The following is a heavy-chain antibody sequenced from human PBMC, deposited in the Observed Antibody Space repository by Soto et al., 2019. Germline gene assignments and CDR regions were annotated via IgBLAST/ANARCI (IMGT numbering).Heavy chain of an antibody. CDR2: MNPNSGNT. CDR3: AREYYDSSGYYESFDY. V-gene: IGHV1-8*02. CDR1: GYTFTSYG. J-gene: IGHJ4*02. Sequence: GASVKVSCKASGYTFTSYGINWVRQATGQGLEWMGWMNPNSGNTGYAQKFQGRVTMTRNTSISTAYMELSSLRSEDTAVYYCAREYYDSSGYYESFDYWGQGTLVTVSS. D-gene: IGHD3-22*01.